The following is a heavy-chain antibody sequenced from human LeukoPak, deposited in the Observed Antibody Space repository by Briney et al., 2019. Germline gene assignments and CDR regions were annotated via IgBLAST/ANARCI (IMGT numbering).Heavy chain of an antibody. V-gene: IGHV4-59*01. Sequence: SETLSLTCTVSGGSISSYYWSWIRQPPGKGLEWIGYIYYSGSTNYNPSLKSRATISVDTSKNQFSLKLSSVTAADTAVYYCARGPARLVAYFDYWGQGTLVTVSS. CDR3: ARGPARLVAYFDY. J-gene: IGHJ4*02. D-gene: IGHD5-12*01. CDR2: IYYSGST. CDR1: GGSISSYY.